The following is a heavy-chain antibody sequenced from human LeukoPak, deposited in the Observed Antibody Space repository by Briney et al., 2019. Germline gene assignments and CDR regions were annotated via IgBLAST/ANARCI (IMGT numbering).Heavy chain of an antibody. CDR3: ARGSSEYSSSWYYFDY. J-gene: IGHJ4*02. CDR2: INPNSGGT. V-gene: IGHV1-2*02. D-gene: IGHD6-13*01. Sequence: ASVKVSCKASGYTFTGYYMHWVRQAPGQGLEWMGWINPNSGGTNYAQKFQGRVTMTRDTSISTAYMELSRLISDDTAVYYCARGSSEYSSSWYYFDYWGQGTLVTVSS. CDR1: GYTFTGYY.